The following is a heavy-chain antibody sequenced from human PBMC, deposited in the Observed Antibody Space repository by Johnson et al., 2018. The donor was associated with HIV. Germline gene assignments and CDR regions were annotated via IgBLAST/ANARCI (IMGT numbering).Heavy chain of an antibody. V-gene: IGHV3-33*08. CDR2: ISYDGNNK. Sequence: QEQLVESGGGVVQPGRSLRLSCTASAFTFSNYGMHWVRQAPGKGLEWVALISYDGNNKYYADSVKGRFNISRDNSKNSLYLQMNSLRAEDTAVYYCARDDAFDIWGQGTMVTVSS. CDR1: AFTFSNYG. CDR3: ARDDAFDI. J-gene: IGHJ3*02.